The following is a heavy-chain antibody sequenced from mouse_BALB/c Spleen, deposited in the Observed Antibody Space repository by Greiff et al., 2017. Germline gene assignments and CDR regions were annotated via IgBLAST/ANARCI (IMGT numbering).Heavy chain of an antibody. Sequence: VKLMESGAELAKPGASVKMSCKASGYTFTSYWMHWVKQRPGQGLEWIGYINPSTGYTEYNQKFKDKATLTADKSSSTAYMQLSSLTSEDSAVYYCARHYGHTSFAYWGQGTLVTVSA. J-gene: IGHJ3*01. D-gene: IGHD1-2*01. V-gene: IGHV1-7*01. CDR1: GYTFTSYW. CDR3: ARHYGHTSFAY. CDR2: INPSTGYT.